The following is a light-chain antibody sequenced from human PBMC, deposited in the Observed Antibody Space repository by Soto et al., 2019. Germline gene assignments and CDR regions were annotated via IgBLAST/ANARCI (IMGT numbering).Light chain of an antibody. CDR2: DAS. V-gene: IGKV1-5*01. CDR1: QSLSGW. Sequence: DIQMTQSPSTVSASVGDRVTITCRASQSLSGWLAWYQQKPGKAPKLLLSDASDLESGVPSRFRGSGSGTEFTLTISSLQPDDFATYYCQQYHTYSYTFGQGTKLEIK. CDR3: QQYHTYSYT. J-gene: IGKJ2*01.